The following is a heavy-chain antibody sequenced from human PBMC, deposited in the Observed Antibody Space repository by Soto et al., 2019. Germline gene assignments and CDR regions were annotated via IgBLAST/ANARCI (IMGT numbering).Heavy chain of an antibody. CDR2: IIPMLDSA. CDR3: ARTYHHDSGGKTYFYYGMDV. D-gene: IGHD3-22*01. CDR1: GDTFDNFA. V-gene: IGHV1-69*12. Sequence: QVQLVQSGAEVKKPGSSVKVSCKASGDTFDNFAITWVRQAPGQGLEWMGGIIPMLDSATYAEKFQDRVTITADESTSTACIEVSSLRSEDTAVYYCARTYHHDSGGKTYFYYGMDVWGQGTTVTVSS. J-gene: IGHJ6*02.